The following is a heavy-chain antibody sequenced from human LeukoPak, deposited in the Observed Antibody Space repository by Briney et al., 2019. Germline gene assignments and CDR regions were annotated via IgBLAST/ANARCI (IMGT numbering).Heavy chain of an antibody. CDR3: ARDTAMVTYWFDP. D-gene: IGHD5-18*01. CDR1: GYTFTGYY. Sequence: ASVKVSCKASGYTFTGYYMHWVRQAPGQGLEWMGWINPNSGGTNYAQKFQGRVTMTRDTSISTAYMELSRLRSDDTAVYYCARDTAMVTYWFDPWGPGSLGSVSS. V-gene: IGHV1-2*02. J-gene: IGHJ5*02. CDR2: INPNSGGT.